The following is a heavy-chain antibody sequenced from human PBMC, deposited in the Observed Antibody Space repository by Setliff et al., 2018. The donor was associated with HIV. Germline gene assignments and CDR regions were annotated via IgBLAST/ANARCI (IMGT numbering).Heavy chain of an antibody. J-gene: IGHJ4*02. V-gene: IGHV7-4-1*02. CDR1: GGTFTSYA. Sequence: ASVKVSCKASGGTFTSYAIHWVRQAPGQGLEWMGWIHTEQGFPMYAQGFTGRFVFSLDPSVSTAYLQINSLNPDDGAMYYCARVGSYWSTFDYWGQGALVTVSS. CDR2: IHTEQGFP. D-gene: IGHD1-26*01. CDR3: ARVGSYWSTFDY.